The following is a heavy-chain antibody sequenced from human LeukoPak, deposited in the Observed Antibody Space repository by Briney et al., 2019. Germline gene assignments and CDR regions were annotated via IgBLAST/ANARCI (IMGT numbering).Heavy chain of an antibody. CDR2: LYYSGST. J-gene: IGHJ4*02. CDR3: ASTYYDVLATLHN. Sequence: SETLSVTCTXSGGSISXXXXXXXWIXXXPGKXXXXIGSLYYSGSTYYNPSLKGRXTISLDTSKNQFSLRLSSVTAADTALYYCASTYYDVLATLHNWGQGTLVTVSS. D-gene: IGHD3-9*01. CDR1: GGSISXXXXX. V-gene: IGHV4-39*01.